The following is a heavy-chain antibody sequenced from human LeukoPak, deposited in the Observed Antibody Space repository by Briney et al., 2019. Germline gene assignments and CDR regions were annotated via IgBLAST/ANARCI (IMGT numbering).Heavy chain of an antibody. CDR1: GVTFSSYG. CDR2: IWYDGSNK. D-gene: IGHD3-22*01. Sequence: GRSLRLSCAASGVTFSSYGMHWVRQAPGKGLEWVAVIWYDGSNKYYADSVKGRFTISRDNSKNTLYLQMNSLRAEDTAVYYCAKEIYYDSSAFFDYWGQGTLVTVSS. J-gene: IGHJ4*02. V-gene: IGHV3-33*06. CDR3: AKEIYYDSSAFFDY.